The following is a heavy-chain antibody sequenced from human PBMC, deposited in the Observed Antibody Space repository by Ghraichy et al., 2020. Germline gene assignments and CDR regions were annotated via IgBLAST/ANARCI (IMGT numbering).Heavy chain of an antibody. CDR2: INHSGRT. J-gene: IGHJ4*02. CDR1: GGSFSGYY. CDR3: ARADYGGKKISFDY. V-gene: IGHV4-34*01. Sequence: SETLSHTCAVYGGSFSGYYWSWIRQPPGKVLEWIGEINHSGRTNYNPSLKSRVTISVDTSKNQFSLKLSSVTAADTAVYYCARADYGGKKISFDYWGQGTLVTVSS. D-gene: IGHD4-23*01.